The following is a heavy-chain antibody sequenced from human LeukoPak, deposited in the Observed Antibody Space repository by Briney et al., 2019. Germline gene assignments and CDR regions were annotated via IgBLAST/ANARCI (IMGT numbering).Heavy chain of an antibody. CDR2: ITSSSSTI. CDR1: GFTFSSYS. CDR3: AKSVTTVTPIPRTIPFFDY. Sequence: PGGSLRLSCAASGFTFSSYSMIWVRQAPGKGLEWVSYITSSSSTIYYADSVKGRFTISRDNSKNTLYLQMNSLRAEDTAVYYCAKSVTTVTPIPRTIPFFDYWGQGTLVTVSS. D-gene: IGHD4-17*01. V-gene: IGHV3-48*01. J-gene: IGHJ4*02.